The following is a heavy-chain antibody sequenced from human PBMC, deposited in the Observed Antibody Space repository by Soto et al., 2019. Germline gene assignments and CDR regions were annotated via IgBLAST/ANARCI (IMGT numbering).Heavy chain of an antibody. CDR2: INHSGST. D-gene: IGHD3-22*01. V-gene: IGHV4-34*01. CDR1: GGSFSDHY. Sequence: PSETLSLTCAVYGGSFSDHYWSWIRQTPGKGLEWIGEINHSGSTNYNPSFKSRVTISVDTSKNQFSLYLSSVTAADTAVYYCARGYYESSDYFVGSPIFDYWGQGSLVTVSS. CDR3: ARGYYESSDYFVGSPIFDY. J-gene: IGHJ4*02.